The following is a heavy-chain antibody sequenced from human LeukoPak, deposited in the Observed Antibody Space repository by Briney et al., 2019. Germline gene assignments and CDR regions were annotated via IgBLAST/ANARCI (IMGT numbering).Heavy chain of an antibody. CDR1: GGSFSGYY. CDR3: ARGWRNIAAAGRPYYFDY. Sequence: SETLSLTCAVYGGSFSGYYWSWIRQPPGKGLEWIGEINHNGSTNYNPSLKSRVTISVDTSKNQFSLKLSSVTAADTAVYYCARGWRNIAAAGRPYYFDYWGQGTLVTVSS. V-gene: IGHV4-34*01. D-gene: IGHD6-13*01. CDR2: INHNGST. J-gene: IGHJ4*02.